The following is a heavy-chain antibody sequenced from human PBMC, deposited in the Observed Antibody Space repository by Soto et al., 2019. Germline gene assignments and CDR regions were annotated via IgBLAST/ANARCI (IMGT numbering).Heavy chain of an antibody. CDR1: GDTFTTYD. V-gene: IGHV1-8*01. CDR3: ARGPASGSYYLLDY. Sequence: ASVKVSCKASGDTFTTYDINWVRQATGHGLEWMGWINPNSGNIGYAQRFQGRVTMTRDTAIRTAYMEVSSLRSDDTAVYYCARGPASGSYYLLDYWGQGTLVTFSS. CDR2: INPNSGNI. J-gene: IGHJ4*02. D-gene: IGHD3-10*01.